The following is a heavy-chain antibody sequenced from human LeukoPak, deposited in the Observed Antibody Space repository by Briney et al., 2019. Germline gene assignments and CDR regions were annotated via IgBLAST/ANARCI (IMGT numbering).Heavy chain of an antibody. CDR3: AKDRRGRGITFGGVIVHEFDY. Sequence: PGGSLRLSCAASGFTFDDYAMHWVRQAPGKGLEWVSLISWDGGSTYYADSVKGRFTISRDNSKNTLYLQMNSLRAEDTAVYYCAKDRRGRGITFGGVIVHEFDYWGQGTLVTVSS. CDR1: GFTFDDYA. D-gene: IGHD3-16*02. J-gene: IGHJ4*02. V-gene: IGHV3-43D*03. CDR2: ISWDGGST.